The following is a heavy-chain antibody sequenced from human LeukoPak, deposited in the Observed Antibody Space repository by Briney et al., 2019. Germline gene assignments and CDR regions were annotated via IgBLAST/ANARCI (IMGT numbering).Heavy chain of an antibody. CDR3: ARDAGEIGQPFDY. V-gene: IGHV1-69*06. CDR1: GGTFSSYA. CDR2: IIPIFGTA. D-gene: IGHD3-16*01. Sequence: SVKVSCKASGGTFSSYAISWVRQAPGQGLEWMGGIIPIFGTANYAQKFQGRVTITADKSTSTAYMELRSLRSDDTAVYYCARDAGEIGQPFDYWGQGTLVTVSS. J-gene: IGHJ4*02.